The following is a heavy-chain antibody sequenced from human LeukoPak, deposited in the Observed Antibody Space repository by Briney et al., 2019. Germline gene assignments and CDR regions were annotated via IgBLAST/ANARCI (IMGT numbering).Heavy chain of an antibody. J-gene: IGHJ3*02. V-gene: IGHV6-1*01. CDR3: AREKDDGFDI. CDR2: TYHRSKWYN. CDR1: GDSVSSNSAA. Sequence: SLTLSLTCAISGDSVSSNSAAWNWTRQSPSRGLEWLGRTYHRSKWYNDYAVSVKSRITINPDTSKNQFSLHLNSVTPEDTAVYYCAREKDDGFDIWGQGTMVTVSS.